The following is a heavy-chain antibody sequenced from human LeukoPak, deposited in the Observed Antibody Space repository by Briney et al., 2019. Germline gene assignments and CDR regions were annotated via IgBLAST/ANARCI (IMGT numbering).Heavy chain of an antibody. D-gene: IGHD6-19*01. Sequence: GGSLRLSCAASGFTLSTYWMHWVRQAPGKGLVWVSRINSDGSSISYADSVKGRFTISRDNAENTLYLQMNSLRAEDTAVYYCGRLSYSSGWYVGGYWGQGSLVTASS. CDR2: INSDGSSI. CDR1: GFTLSTYW. V-gene: IGHV3-74*01. CDR3: GRLSYSSGWYVGGY. J-gene: IGHJ4*02.